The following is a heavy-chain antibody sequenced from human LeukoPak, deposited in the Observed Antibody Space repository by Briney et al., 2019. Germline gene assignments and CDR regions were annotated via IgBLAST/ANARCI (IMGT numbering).Heavy chain of an antibody. CDR1: GFTFSSQA. Sequence: GGSLRLSCAASGFTFSSQAMSWVRQAPGKGLEWVSTISGSGGSTYYADSVKGRFTISRDNSKNSLYLQMSSLRAEDTALYYCAKVVGATTRGYFDYWGQGTLVTVSS. CDR2: ISGSGGST. J-gene: IGHJ4*02. CDR3: AKVVGATTRGYFDY. V-gene: IGHV3-23*01. D-gene: IGHD1-26*01.